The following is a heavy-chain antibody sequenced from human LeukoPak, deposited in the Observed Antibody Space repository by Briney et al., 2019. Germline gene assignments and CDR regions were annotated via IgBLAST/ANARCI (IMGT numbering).Heavy chain of an antibody. D-gene: IGHD3-10*01. CDR3: ARGGITMVREFDY. CDR1: GDTLRKYA. V-gene: IGHV1-46*01. Sequence: ASVKVSCKASGDTLRKYAISWVRQAPGQGREWMGIINPSGGGTSYAQKFQGRVTMTRDTSTSTVYMELSSLRSEDTAVYYCARGGITMVREFDYWGQGTLVTVSS. CDR2: INPSGGGT. J-gene: IGHJ4*02.